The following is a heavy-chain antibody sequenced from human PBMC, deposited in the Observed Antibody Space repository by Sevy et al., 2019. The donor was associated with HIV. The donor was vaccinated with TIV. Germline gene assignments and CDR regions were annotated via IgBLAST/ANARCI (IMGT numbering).Heavy chain of an antibody. Sequence: ASVKVSCKASGYTFTSYGISWVRQAPGQGLEWMGWISAYNGNINYAQKLQGRVTMTTDTSTSTAYMELRSLRSDDTAVYYCARGTIFGVASDAFDIWGQGTMVTVSS. D-gene: IGHD3-3*01. V-gene: IGHV1-18*01. CDR1: GYTFTSYG. CDR3: ARGTIFGVASDAFDI. J-gene: IGHJ3*02. CDR2: ISAYNGNI.